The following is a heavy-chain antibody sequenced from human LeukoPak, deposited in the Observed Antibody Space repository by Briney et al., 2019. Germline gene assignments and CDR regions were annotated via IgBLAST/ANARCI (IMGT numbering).Heavy chain of an antibody. CDR3: ARDNLLSPNSGRRFDY. CDR2: ISAYNGNT. CDR1: GYTFTSCG. V-gene: IGHV1-18*01. D-gene: IGHD1-26*01. Sequence: ASVKVSCKASGYTFTSCGISWVRQAPGQGLEWMGWISAYNGNTNYAQKLQGRVTMTTDTSTSTAYMELRSLRSDDTAVYYCARDNLLSPNSGRRFDYWGQGTLVTVSS. J-gene: IGHJ4*02.